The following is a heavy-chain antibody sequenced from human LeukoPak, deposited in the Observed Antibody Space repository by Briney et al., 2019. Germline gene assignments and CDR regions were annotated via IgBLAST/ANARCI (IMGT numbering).Heavy chain of an antibody. J-gene: IGHJ6*03. CDR1: GFTFSSYW. Sequence: GGSLRLSCAASGFTFSSYWMSWVRQAPGKGLEWVANIKQDGSEKYYADSVKGRFTISRDNSKNTLYLQMNSLRAEDTAVYYCARKVVTAIHYYYYYMDVWGKGTTVTISS. V-gene: IGHV3-7*01. CDR2: IKQDGSEK. CDR3: ARKVVTAIHYYYYYMDV. D-gene: IGHD2-21*02.